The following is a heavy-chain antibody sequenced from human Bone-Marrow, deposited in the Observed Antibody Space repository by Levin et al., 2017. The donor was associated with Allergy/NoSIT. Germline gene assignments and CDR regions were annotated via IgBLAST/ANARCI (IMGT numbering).Heavy chain of an antibody. CDR3: AKSGITGTTRGYFDH. Sequence: GGSLRLSCAASGFTFSSYAMSWVRQAPGQGLEWASSVSGSGGSTYYADSVKGRFTISRDNSKNTLYLEMNSLRAEDTAVYDCAKSGITGTTRGYFDHWGQGTLVTVSS. V-gene: IGHV3-23*01. CDR2: VSGSGGST. J-gene: IGHJ4*02. D-gene: IGHD1-7*01. CDR1: GFTFSSYA.